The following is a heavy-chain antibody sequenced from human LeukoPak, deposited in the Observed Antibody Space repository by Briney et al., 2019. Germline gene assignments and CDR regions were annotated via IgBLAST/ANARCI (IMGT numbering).Heavy chain of an antibody. CDR3: VKANSSGWSFDP. V-gene: IGHV3-23*01. D-gene: IGHD6-19*01. Sequence: GGSLRLSCAASGFTFSSYAMSWVRQAPGKGLEWVSAISGSGGSTYYADSVKGRFTISRDNAKNSLYLQMNSLSVEDRAVYYCVKANSSGWSFDPWGQGILVTVSS. CDR2: ISGSGGST. J-gene: IGHJ5*02. CDR1: GFTFSSYA.